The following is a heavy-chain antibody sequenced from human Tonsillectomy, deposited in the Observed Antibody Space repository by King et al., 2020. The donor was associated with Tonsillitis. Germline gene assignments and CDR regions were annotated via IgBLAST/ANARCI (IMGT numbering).Heavy chain of an antibody. D-gene: IGHD6-13*01. J-gene: IGHJ4*02. CDR2: INPNSGGT. V-gene: IGHV1-2*02. CDR1: GYTFTAYY. Sequence: VQLVQSGAEVKKPGASVKVSCKASGYTFTAYYMHWVRQAPGQGLEWIGWINPNSGGTNYPQKFQGRVTMTRDTSISTAYMELSRLRSDDTAVYYCASGLPSRSSNWPSFFDYWGQGTLVTVSS. CDR3: ASGLPSRSSNWPSFFDY.